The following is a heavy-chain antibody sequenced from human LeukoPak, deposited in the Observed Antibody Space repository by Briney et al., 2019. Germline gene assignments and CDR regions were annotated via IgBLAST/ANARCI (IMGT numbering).Heavy chain of an antibody. CDR2: INPNSGGT. Sequence: ASVKVSCKASGYTFTGYYMHWVRQAPGQGLEWMGWINPNSGGTNYAQKFQDRVTMTRDTSISTAYMELSRLTSDDTAVYYCARVGPYCTNGVCHFDYWGQGTLVTVSS. V-gene: IGHV1-2*02. CDR3: ARVGPYCTNGVCHFDY. CDR1: GYTFTGYY. J-gene: IGHJ4*02. D-gene: IGHD2-8*01.